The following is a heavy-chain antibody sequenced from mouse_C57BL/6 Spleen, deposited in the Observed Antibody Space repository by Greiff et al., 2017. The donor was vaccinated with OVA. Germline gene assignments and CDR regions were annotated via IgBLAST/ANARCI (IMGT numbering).Heavy chain of an antibody. J-gene: IGHJ1*03. CDR2: IDPETGGT. V-gene: IGHV1-15*01. D-gene: IGHD1-1*01. CDR1: GYTFTDYE. CDR3: TRGCSSGTDEYFDV. Sequence: QVQLQQSGAELVRPGASVTLSCKASGYTFTDYEMHWVKQTPVHGLEWIGAIDPETGGTAYNQKFKGKATLTADKSSSTAYMELRSLTSEDSAVDYCTRGCSSGTDEYFDVWGKGTTVTVSS.